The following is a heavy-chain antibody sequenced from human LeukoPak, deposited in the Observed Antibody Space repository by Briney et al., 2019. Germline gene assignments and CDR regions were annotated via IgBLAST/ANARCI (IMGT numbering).Heavy chain of an antibody. J-gene: IGHJ5*02. CDR1: GFTLSSYA. CDR2: ISYDGSNK. V-gene: IGHV3-30*14. Sequence: GGSLRLSCAASGFTLSSYAMHWVRQAPGKGLEWVAVISYDGSNKYYADSVKGRFTIPRDNSKNTLYLQMNSLRAEDTAVYYCAIWFGELSGSWGQGTLVTVSS. CDR3: AIWFGELSGS. D-gene: IGHD3-10*01.